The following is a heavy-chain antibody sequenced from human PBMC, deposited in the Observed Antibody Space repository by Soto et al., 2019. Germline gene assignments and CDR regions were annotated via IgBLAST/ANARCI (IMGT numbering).Heavy chain of an antibody. CDR1: GGSISSGGYY. CDR3: ARDDYPYYDDSSGYHFDY. D-gene: IGHD3-22*01. CDR2: IYYSGST. Sequence: SETLSLTCTVSGGSISSGGYYWSWIRQHPGKGLEWIGYIYYSGSTYYNPSLKSRVTISRDNAKNSLYLQMNSLRAEDTAVYYCARDDYPYYDDSSGYHFDYWGQGALVNVSS. V-gene: IGHV4-31*03. J-gene: IGHJ4*02.